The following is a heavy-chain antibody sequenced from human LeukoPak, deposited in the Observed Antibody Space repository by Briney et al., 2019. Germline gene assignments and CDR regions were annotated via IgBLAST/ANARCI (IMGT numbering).Heavy chain of an antibody. CDR2: ISGSGHST. CDR3: AKAVYDFWSGYQFDY. V-gene: IGHV3-23*01. J-gene: IGHJ4*02. Sequence: GGSLRLSCAATGFTSSNYAMSWVRQAPGKGLEWVSTISGSGHSTYYADSVMGRFTISRDNSKNTLYLQMNSLRAEDTAVYYCAKAVYDFWSGYQFDYWGQGTLATVSS. D-gene: IGHD3-3*01. CDR1: GFTSSNYA.